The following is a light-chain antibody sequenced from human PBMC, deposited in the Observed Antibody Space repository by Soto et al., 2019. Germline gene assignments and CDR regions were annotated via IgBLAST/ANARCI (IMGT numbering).Light chain of an antibody. J-gene: IGKJ1*01. CDR2: FGS. CDR1: QSLLQSNGYNY. CDR3: MQSQQSPPT. Sequence: DLVMTQSPLSLPVTPGEPASISCSSSQSLLQSNGYNYLDWYLQKPGQSPQLPIYFGSYRASGGPDRFSGSGSGTDFTLKIRRVEAEDVGVYYCMQSQQSPPTFGQGTKVEI. V-gene: IGKV2-28*01.